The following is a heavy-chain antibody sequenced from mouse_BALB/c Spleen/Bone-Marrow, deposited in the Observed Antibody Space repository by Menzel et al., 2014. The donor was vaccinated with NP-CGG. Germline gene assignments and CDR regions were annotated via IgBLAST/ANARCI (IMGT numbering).Heavy chain of an antibody. V-gene: IGHV14-3*02. CDR1: GFNIKDAY. Sequence: EVNVVESGAELVKPGASVKLSCTASGFNIKDAYMHWVKQRPEQGLEWIGRIDPANGNIKYDPKFQGKATITADTSSNTAYLQLSSLTSEDTAVYYCASYYYGRYFDVWGAGTTVTVSS. CDR3: ASYYYGRYFDV. D-gene: IGHD1-1*01. J-gene: IGHJ1*01. CDR2: IDPANGNI.